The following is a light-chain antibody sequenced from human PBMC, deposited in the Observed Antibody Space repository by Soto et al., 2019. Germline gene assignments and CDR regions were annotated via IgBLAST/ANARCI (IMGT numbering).Light chain of an antibody. V-gene: IGLV1-44*01. CDR3: AAWDDNLNGVV. J-gene: IGLJ2*01. CDR1: SSNIGSNT. Sequence: QSVLTQPPSASGTPGQRVTISCSGSSSNIGSNTVNWYQQLPGTAPKLLIYSSNQRPSGVSDRFSGSKSGTSASLAISGLQSEDEADYYCAAWDDNLNGVVFGGGTQLTVL. CDR2: SSN.